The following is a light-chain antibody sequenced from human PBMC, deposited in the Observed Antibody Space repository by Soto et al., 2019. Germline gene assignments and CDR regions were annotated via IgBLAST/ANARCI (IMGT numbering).Light chain of an antibody. CDR2: DVS. Sequence: QSALTQPASVSGSRGQSITISCTGTSSDVGGYNYVSWYQQYPGKAPKLMIYDVSNRPSGVSNRFSGSKSGNTASLTISGLQAEDEADYYCSSYTSSSAVVFGGGTQLTVL. CDR3: SSYTSSSAVV. V-gene: IGLV2-14*01. CDR1: SSDVGGYNY. J-gene: IGLJ3*02.